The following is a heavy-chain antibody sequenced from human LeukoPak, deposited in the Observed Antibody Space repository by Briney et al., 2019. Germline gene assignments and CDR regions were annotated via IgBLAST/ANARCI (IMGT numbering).Heavy chain of an antibody. J-gene: IGHJ4*02. D-gene: IGHD6-13*01. CDR2: IYSSGST. V-gene: IGHV4-38-2*02. CDR3: ARHSSSWSPNPDY. CDR1: GYSISSGYY. Sequence: SETLSLTCTVSGYSISSGYYWGWIRQPPGKGLEWIGTIYSSGSTYYIPSLRSRLTMSIDTSKSQFSLKLSSVTAADTAVYYCARHSSSWSPNPDYWGQGTLVIVSS.